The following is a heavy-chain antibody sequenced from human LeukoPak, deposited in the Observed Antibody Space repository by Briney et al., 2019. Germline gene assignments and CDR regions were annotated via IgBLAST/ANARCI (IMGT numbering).Heavy chain of an antibody. D-gene: IGHD6-13*01. CDR1: GYTFTSYA. V-gene: IGHV1-69*13. Sequence: SVKVSCKASGYTFTSYAMNWVRQAPGQGLEWMGGIIPIFGTANYAQKFQGRVTITADESTSTAYMELSSLRSEDTAVYYCARMGIAAAGTRGNWFDPWGQGTLVTVSS. CDR3: ARMGIAAAGTRGNWFDP. J-gene: IGHJ5*02. CDR2: IIPIFGTA.